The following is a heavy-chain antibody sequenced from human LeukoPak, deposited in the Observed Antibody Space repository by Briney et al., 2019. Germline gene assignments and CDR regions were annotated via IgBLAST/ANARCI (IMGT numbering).Heavy chain of an antibody. Sequence: ASVKVSWKASGYTFTGYYMHWVRQAPGQGLEWMGWINPNSGGTNYAQKFQGRVTMTRDTSISTAYMELSRLRSDDTAVYYCARDPYNEIRPYYDILTGYYTGGMDVWGQGTTVTVSS. CDR3: ARDPYNEIRPYYDILTGYYTGGMDV. J-gene: IGHJ6*02. CDR2: INPNSGGT. CDR1: GYTFTGYY. D-gene: IGHD3-9*01. V-gene: IGHV1-2*02.